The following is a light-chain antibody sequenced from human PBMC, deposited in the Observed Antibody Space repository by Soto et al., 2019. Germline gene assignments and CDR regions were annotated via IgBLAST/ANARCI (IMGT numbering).Light chain of an antibody. J-gene: IGKJ1*01. V-gene: IGKV3-20*01. CDR3: QKYGILPRT. CDR1: QTVGNNF. CDR2: GES. Sequence: VLTQSPGTLSLSPGDGATLSCRGSQTVGNNFLAWYQQRTGQAPRLLIHGESSRATGIPDRFSGSGSGTELTLTIDRLEPEDFAVYYCQKYGILPRTCGQGTKVDIK.